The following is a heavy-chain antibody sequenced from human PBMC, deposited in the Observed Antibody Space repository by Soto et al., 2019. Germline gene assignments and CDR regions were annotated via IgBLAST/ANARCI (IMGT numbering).Heavy chain of an antibody. D-gene: IGHD6-6*01. CDR3: ARVSREAARPSWFDP. Sequence: SETLSLTCTVFGGSVSSYYWSWIRQSPGKGLEWIGYIYYSGSTNYNPSLKSRATISVDTSKNQFSLKLSSVTAADTAVYYCARVSREAARPSWFDPWGQGTLVTVSS. CDR2: IYYSGST. V-gene: IGHV4-59*02. CDR1: GGSVSSYY. J-gene: IGHJ5*02.